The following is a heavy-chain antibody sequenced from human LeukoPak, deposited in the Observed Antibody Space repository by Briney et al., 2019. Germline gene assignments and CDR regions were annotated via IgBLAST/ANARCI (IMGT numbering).Heavy chain of an antibody. J-gene: IGHJ4*02. Sequence: VGSLRLSCAASGVTFSSDAMSRVRQAPGKGLEWVSAVSGTGGSTYYADSVKGRFTISRDNSKNTLYLQMNSLRAEDTAVYYCANQNLEYDFWSGYSYYFDYWGQGTLVTVSS. CDR3: ANQNLEYDFWSGYSYYFDY. D-gene: IGHD3-3*01. V-gene: IGHV3-23*01. CDR1: GVTFSSDA. CDR2: VSGTGGST.